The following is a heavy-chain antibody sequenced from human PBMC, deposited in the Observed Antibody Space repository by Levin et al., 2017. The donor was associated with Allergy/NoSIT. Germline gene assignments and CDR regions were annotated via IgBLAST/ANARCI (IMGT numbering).Heavy chain of an antibody. V-gene: IGHV4-4*07. J-gene: IGHJ4*02. CDR3: ARTKSWLPFDY. CDR2: IYSSGST. Sequence: SQTLSLPCTVSGGSIHNSFWSWIRQPAGKGLEWIGRIYSSGSTNYNPSLKSRVSMSVDTSKNQFSLRLSSLTAADTAVYYCARTKSWLPFDYWGQGTLVTVSS. CDR1: GGSIHNSF. D-gene: IGHD5-24*01.